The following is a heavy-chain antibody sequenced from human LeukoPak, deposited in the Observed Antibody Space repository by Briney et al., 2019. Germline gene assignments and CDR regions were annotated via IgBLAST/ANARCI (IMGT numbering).Heavy chain of an antibody. Sequence: GGSLRLSCAASGSTFSNYWMHWVRQAPGKGLVWVSRINSDGSTTNYADSVKGRFTISRDNAKNTLHLQMNSLRAEDTAVYYCLRGDDFHIWGQGTMVTVSS. CDR3: LRGDDFHI. CDR1: GSTFSNYW. CDR2: INSDGSTT. V-gene: IGHV3-74*01. J-gene: IGHJ3*02.